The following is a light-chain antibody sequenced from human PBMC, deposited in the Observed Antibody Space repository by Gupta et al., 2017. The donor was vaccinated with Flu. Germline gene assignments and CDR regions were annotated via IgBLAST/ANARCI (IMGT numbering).Light chain of an antibody. CDR1: QSISTY. V-gene: IGKV1-39*01. CDR3: QQTDNTPHT. J-gene: IGKJ2*01. CDR2: SAS. Sequence: DFQMTQSPSSLPASVGDRVTITCRASQSISTYLNWYQQRPGKAPKLLMYSASSLQSGVPSRFSGSGSGTDFTLTISRLQPEDFATYYCQQTDNTPHTFGQGTKVDIK.